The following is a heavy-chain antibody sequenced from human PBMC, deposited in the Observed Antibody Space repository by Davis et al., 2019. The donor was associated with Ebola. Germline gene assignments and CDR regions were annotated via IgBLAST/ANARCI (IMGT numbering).Heavy chain of an antibody. D-gene: IGHD2-21*02. CDR1: GGTFSSYA. CDR2: IIPIFGTA. CDR3: ARAYCGGDCYSGWFDP. J-gene: IGHJ5*02. V-gene: IGHV1-69*06. Sequence: SVQVSCNASGGTFSSYAISWVRPAPGQGLEWMGGIIPIFGTANYAQKSQGRVTITADKSTGTAYMELSSLRSEDTAVYYCARAYCGGDCYSGWFDPWGQGTLVTVSS.